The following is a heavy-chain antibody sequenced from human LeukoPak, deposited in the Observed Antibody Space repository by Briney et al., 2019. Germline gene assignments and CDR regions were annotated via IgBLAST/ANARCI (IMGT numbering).Heavy chain of an antibody. CDR1: EFIFSTNW. J-gene: IGHJ4*02. V-gene: IGHV3-7*01. Sequence: GGSLRLSCAASEFIFSTNWMHWVRLTPGKGLEWVAELNEDGSVKYYVDSVKGRFTISRDNARSLLFLQMYNLRSEDTGDYFCANVPRSTVSYWGRGTLVTVSS. D-gene: IGHD2-15*01. CDR2: LNEDGSVK. CDR3: ANVPRSTVSY.